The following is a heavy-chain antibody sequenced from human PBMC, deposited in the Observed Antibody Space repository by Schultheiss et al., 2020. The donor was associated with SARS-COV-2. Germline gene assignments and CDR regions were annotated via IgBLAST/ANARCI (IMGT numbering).Heavy chain of an antibody. J-gene: IGHJ1*01. CDR3: ARPPPPYCSGGSCYVNRAEYFQH. CDR2: IKSKTDGGTT. V-gene: IGHV3-15*01. Sequence: GGSLRLSCAASGFTFSNAWMSWVRQAPGKGLEWVGRIKSKTDGGTTDYAAPVKGRFTISRDNSKNTLYLQMNSLRAEDTAVYYCARPPPPYCSGGSCYVNRAEYFQHWGQGTLVTVSS. D-gene: IGHD2-15*01. CDR1: GFTFSNAW.